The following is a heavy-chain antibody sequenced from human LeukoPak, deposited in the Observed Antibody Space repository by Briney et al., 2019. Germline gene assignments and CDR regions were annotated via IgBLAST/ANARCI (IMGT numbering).Heavy chain of an antibody. Sequence: SETLSLTCAVYGVSFRGYHWSWIRQPPGKGLEWVGESNHSGSTNYNPSLKSRVTISVDTSKNQFSLNLSSVTAADTAVYYCARDLPAYGSGSYYPQYYYYGMDVWGQGTTVTVSS. J-gene: IGHJ6*02. CDR1: GVSFRGYH. CDR2: SNHSGST. CDR3: ARDLPAYGSGSYYPQYYYYGMDV. V-gene: IGHV4-34*01. D-gene: IGHD3-10*01.